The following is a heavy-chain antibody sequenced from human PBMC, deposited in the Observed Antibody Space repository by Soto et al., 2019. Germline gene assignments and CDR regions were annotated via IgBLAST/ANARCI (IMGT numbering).Heavy chain of an antibody. V-gene: IGHV4-59*08. CDR1: GGSISSYY. D-gene: IGHD6-13*01. Sequence: SETLSLTCTVSGGSISSYYWSWIRQPPGKGLEWIGYIYYSGSTNYNPSLKSRVTISVDTSKNQFSLKLSSVTAADTAVYYCARLRSSSWYYYYGMDVWGQGTTVTVSS. CDR3: ARLRSSSWYYYYGMDV. CDR2: IYYSGST. J-gene: IGHJ6*02.